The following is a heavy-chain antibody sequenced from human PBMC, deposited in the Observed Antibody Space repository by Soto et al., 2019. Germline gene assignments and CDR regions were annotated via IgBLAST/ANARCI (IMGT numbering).Heavy chain of an antibody. D-gene: IGHD6-19*01. V-gene: IGHV3-23*01. Sequence: GGSLRLSCAASGFTFSSYAMSWVRQAPGKGLEWVSAISGSGGSTYYADSVKGRFTISRDNSKNTLYLQMNSLRTEDTAVYYCEKYSGWYPYYYGMDVWGQGTTVTVSS. CDR2: ISGSGGST. CDR3: EKYSGWYPYYYGMDV. J-gene: IGHJ6*02. CDR1: GFTFSSYA.